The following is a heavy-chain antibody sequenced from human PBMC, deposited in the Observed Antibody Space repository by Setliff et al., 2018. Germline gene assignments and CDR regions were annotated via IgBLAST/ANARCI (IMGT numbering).Heavy chain of an antibody. CDR1: GYSFTNYW. D-gene: IGHD3-3*01. J-gene: IGHJ3*02. CDR2: IYPGDSDT. V-gene: IGHV5-51*01. CDR3: ARQAIFGSDAFDI. Sequence: GESLKISCKGSGYSFTNYWIGWVRQMPGKGLEWMGIIYPGDSDTRYSPSFQGQVTISADKSISTAYLQWSSLKASDTAMYCARQAIFGSDAFDIWGQGTMVTVSS.